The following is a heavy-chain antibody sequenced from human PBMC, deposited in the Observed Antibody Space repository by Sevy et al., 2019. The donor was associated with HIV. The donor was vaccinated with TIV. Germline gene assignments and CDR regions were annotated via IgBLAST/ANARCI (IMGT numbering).Heavy chain of an antibody. D-gene: IGHD3-22*01. CDR2: ISYDGTNK. CDR3: ARVSSIYYDRGYFYAMDV. V-gene: IGHV3-30*03. J-gene: IGHJ6*02. CDR1: GFTFSSSG. Sequence: GGSLRLSCAASGFTFSSSGMHWVRQAPGKGLEWVAFISYDGTNKYYGDSVKGRFTISRDNSKNTLYLQMNSLRTEDTAVYYCARVSSIYYDRGYFYAMDVWGQGTTVTVSS.